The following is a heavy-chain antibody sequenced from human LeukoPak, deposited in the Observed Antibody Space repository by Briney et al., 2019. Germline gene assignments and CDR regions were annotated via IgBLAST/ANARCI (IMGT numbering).Heavy chain of an antibody. CDR3: ARDRGVQSAYYYMDV. V-gene: IGHV1-46*01. CDR1: GYTFTSYY. Sequence: GASVKVSCKASGYTFTSYYMHWVRQAPGQGLEWMGIINPSGGSTSYAQKFQGRVTMTRDMSTSTVYMELSSLRSEDTAVYYCARDRGVQSAYYYMDVWGKGTTVTVSS. D-gene: IGHD6-25*01. J-gene: IGHJ6*03. CDR2: INPSGGST.